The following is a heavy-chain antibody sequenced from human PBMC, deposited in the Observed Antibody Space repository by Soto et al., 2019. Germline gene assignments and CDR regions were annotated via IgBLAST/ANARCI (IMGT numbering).Heavy chain of an antibody. D-gene: IGHD1-26*01. CDR3: ARGGGSYSPAGFDI. CDR1: GGSIINYY. J-gene: IGHJ3*02. CDR2: IYNSGST. Sequence: QVQLQESGPGLVKPSETLSLICTVSGGSIINYYWSWIRQSPGKGLEWIGYIYNSGSTNYNPSLKSRVTISVATSKNQFSRKLSSVTAADTAVYYCARGGGSYSPAGFDIWGQGTMVTVSS. V-gene: IGHV4-59*01.